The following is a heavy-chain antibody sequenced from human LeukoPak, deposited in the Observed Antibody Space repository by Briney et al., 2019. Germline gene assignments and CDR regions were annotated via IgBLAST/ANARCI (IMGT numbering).Heavy chain of an antibody. Sequence: GGSLRLSCAASGFTFSNYPIHWVRQAPGKGLEWVAVISYVQSDKFYADSVKGRFTISRDNSKNTLYLQMNSLRPEDTAVYYCARDFRGSIDYWGQGTLVTVPS. CDR3: ARDFRGSIDY. CDR1: GFTFSNYP. CDR2: ISYVQSDK. V-gene: IGHV3-30-3*01. J-gene: IGHJ4*02. D-gene: IGHD3-10*01.